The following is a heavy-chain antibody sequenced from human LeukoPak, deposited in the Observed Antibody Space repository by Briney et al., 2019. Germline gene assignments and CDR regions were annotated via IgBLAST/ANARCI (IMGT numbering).Heavy chain of an antibody. J-gene: IGHJ4*02. CDR3: ARGLGTTNFDY. V-gene: IGHV4-61*02. CDR1: GGSISSGNYY. D-gene: IGHD1-7*01. Sequence: SETLSLTCTVSGGSISSGNYYWSWIRQPAGKGLEWIGRIYPSGTTLGRIYASGTTHYNPSLKSRVTISLDTSKNQFSLRLSFVTAADMALYFCARGLGTTNFDYWGQGTLVTVSS. CDR2: IYASGTT.